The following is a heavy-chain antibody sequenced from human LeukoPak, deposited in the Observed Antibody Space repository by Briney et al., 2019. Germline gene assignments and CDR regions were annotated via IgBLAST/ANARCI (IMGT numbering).Heavy chain of an antibody. V-gene: IGHV3-30*02. CDR3: VRDFSNYVAFFDS. D-gene: IGHD4-11*01. CDR2: IRYDELQD. Sequence: GGSLRLSCAASGFTFSSYAMSWVRQAPGKGLEWVAFIRYDELQDYYADSVRGRFTISRDNSKSALYLQMGSLRPEDTAMYYCVRDFSNYVAFFDSWGQGVLVTVSS. J-gene: IGHJ4*02. CDR1: GFTFSSYA.